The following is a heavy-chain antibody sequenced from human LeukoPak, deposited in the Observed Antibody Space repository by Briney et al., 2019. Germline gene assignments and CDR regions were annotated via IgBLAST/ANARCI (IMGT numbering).Heavy chain of an antibody. CDR3: STEGAVVPAASYYYGMDV. D-gene: IGHD2-2*01. CDR1: GFTFSNAW. CDR2: IKSKTNGGTT. Sequence: GGSLRLSCAASGFTFSNAWMSWARQAPGKGLEWVGHIKSKTNGGTTDYAAPVKGRFTISRDDSKNTLYLQMNSLQSEDTAAYYCSTEGAVVPAASYYYGMDVWGQGTTVTVSS. J-gene: IGHJ6*02. V-gene: IGHV3-15*01.